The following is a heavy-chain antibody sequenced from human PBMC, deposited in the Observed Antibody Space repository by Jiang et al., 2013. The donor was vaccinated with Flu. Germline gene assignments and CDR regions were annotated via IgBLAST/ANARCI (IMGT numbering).Heavy chain of an antibody. CDR1: GGSISSYY. J-gene: IGHJ4*02. Sequence: LLKPSETLSLTCTVSGGSISSYYWSWIRQPPGKGLEWIGYIYYSGSTNYNPSLKSRVTISVDTSKNQFSLKLSSVTAADTAVYYCARDTWGWGVQQWLGFDYWGQGTLVTVSS. V-gene: IGHV4-59*01. CDR3: ARDTWGWGVQQWLGFDY. CDR2: IYYSGST. D-gene: IGHD6-19*01.